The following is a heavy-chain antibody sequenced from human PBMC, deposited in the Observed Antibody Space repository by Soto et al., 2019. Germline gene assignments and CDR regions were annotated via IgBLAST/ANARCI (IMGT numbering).Heavy chain of an antibody. CDR1: GYTFTSYG. CDR2: ISAYNGNT. CDR3: ARDYSGSSVVVTPLMDS. Sequence: ASVKVSCKASGYTFTSYGISWVRQAPGQGLEWMGWISAYNGNTNYAQKLQGRVTMTTDTSTSTAYMELRSLRSDDTAVYYCARDYSGSSVVVTPLMDSWAQGTLVTVSS. J-gene: IGHJ4*02. D-gene: IGHD3-10*01. V-gene: IGHV1-18*04.